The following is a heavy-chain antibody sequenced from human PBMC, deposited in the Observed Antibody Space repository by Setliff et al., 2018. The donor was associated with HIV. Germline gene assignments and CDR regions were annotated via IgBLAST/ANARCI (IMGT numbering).Heavy chain of an antibody. D-gene: IGHD2-8*01. CDR1: NGSISTYY. CDR2: IYTSGST. V-gene: IGHV4-4*07. J-gene: IGHJ4*02. Sequence: SETLSLTCTVSNGSISTYYWSWIRQPAGKRLEWIGRIYTSGSTNYNPSLKSRVTMSVDTSNNQFSLKLSSVTAADTAVYYCAREKNGYFDSWGQGTLVTVSS. CDR3: AREKNGYFDS.